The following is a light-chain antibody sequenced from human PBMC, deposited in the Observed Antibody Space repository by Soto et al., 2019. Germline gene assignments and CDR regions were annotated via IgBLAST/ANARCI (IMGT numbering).Light chain of an antibody. CDR2: EVS. CDR3: SSYTSSTTLV. J-gene: IGLJ2*01. Sequence: QSVLTQPASVSGSPGQSITISCTGTSSDVGDNNYVSWYQQRPGKAPKLIIFEVSHRPSGVSDRFTGSKSGNTASLTISGLQAEDEADYHCSSYTSSTTLVFGGGTKLTVL. CDR1: SSDVGDNNY. V-gene: IGLV2-14*01.